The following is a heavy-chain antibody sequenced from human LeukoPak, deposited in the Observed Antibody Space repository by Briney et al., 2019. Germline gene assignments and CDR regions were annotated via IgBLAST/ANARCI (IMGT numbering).Heavy chain of an antibody. V-gene: IGHV1-2*02. CDR2: INPDNGDT. Sequence: ASVKVSCKASGYTFIAYYIHWVRQAPGQGLEWMGCINPDNGDTQYAQKFQGRVTMTRDTSISTAYMELSGLKSDDTAICYCARDQSRTRFDPWGQGTLVTIFS. J-gene: IGHJ5*02. CDR3: ARDQSRTRFDP. CDR1: GYTFIAYY.